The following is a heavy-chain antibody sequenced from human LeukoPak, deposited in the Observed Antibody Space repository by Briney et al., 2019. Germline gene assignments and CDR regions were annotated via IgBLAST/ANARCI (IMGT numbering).Heavy chain of an antibody. J-gene: IGHJ4*02. V-gene: IGHV1-46*01. Sequence: ASVKVSCKASGCTFTSYYMHWVRQAAGQGLEWMGIINPSGGSTSYAQKFQGRVTMTRDTSTSTVYMELSSLRSEDTAVYYCARESDSSSWPQSYFDYWGQGTLVTVSS. D-gene: IGHD6-13*01. CDR2: INPSGGST. CDR1: GCTFTSYY. CDR3: ARESDSSSWPQSYFDY.